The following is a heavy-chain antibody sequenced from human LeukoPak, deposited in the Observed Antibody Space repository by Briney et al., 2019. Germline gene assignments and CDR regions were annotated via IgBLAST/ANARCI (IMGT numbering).Heavy chain of an antibody. Sequence: SGGSLILSCAASGFTFSTYAMYWVRQAPGKGLEWVSIIWYDGSNKFYADSVKGRFTISRDNSKNTLYQQMNSLRAEDTAVYYCARGAYCSGSCPGAFDIWGQGTMVTVSS. D-gene: IGHD2-15*01. CDR3: ARGAYCSGSCPGAFDI. V-gene: IGHV3-33*01. J-gene: IGHJ3*02. CDR1: GFTFSTYA. CDR2: IWYDGSNK.